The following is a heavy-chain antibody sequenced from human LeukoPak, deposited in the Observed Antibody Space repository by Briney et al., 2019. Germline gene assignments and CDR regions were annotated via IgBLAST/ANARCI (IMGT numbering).Heavy chain of an antibody. CDR3: ARSRSLTIAAAGPFDY. J-gene: IGHJ4*02. V-gene: IGHV3-20*04. CDR2: INWNGGST. D-gene: IGHD6-13*01. CDR1: GFTFGDYG. Sequence: GSLRLSCAASGFTFGDYGMSWVRQAPGKGLEWVSGINWNGGSTGYADSVKGRFTISRDNAKNSLYLQMNSLRAEDTALYYCARSRSLTIAAAGPFDYWGQGTLVTVSS.